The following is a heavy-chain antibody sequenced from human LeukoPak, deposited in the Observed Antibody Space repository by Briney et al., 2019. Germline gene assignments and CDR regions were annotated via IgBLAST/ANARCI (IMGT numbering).Heavy chain of an antibody. J-gene: IGHJ4*02. CDR2: IYPGDSDT. D-gene: IGHD6-19*01. Sequence: GESLKISRKGSGYRFTSYWIVWVRQMPGKGLEWMGMIYPGDSDTRYSPSFQGQVTISADKSISTAYLQWSSLKASDTAMYYCARQWGGSGQDYDYWGQGTLVTVSS. V-gene: IGHV5-51*01. CDR1: GYRFTSYW. CDR3: ARQWGGSGQDYDY.